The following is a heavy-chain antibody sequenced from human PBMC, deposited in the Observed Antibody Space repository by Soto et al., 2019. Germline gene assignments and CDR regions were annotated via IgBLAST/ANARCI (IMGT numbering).Heavy chain of an antibody. CDR3: AGDQGHYYYGMAV. V-gene: IGHV4-4*07. J-gene: IGHJ6*02. CDR2: IYTGGST. Sequence: SETLPLTCSVSGDSISNYYWNLIRQPAGQGLEWIGRIYTGGSTNYNPSLKSRVTMSVDTSKNQFSLKLTSLTAADTAVYFCAGDQGHYYYGMAVWGQGTTVTVSS. CDR1: GDSISNYY.